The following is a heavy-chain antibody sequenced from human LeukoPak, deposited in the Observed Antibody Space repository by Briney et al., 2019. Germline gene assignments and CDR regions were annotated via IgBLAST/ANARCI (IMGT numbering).Heavy chain of an antibody. CDR3: TRDVWSGSYRWFDP. J-gene: IGHJ5*02. Sequence: PGRSLRLSCAASEFTFRSYEMNWVRQAPGKGLEWVAVIRYDGSGQYYADSVKGRFTISRDNSKNTLYLQMNSLRDEDTAVYLCTRDVWSGSYRWFDPWGQGTRVTVSS. CDR1: EFTFRSYE. CDR2: IRYDGSGQ. D-gene: IGHD1-26*01. V-gene: IGHV3-33*08.